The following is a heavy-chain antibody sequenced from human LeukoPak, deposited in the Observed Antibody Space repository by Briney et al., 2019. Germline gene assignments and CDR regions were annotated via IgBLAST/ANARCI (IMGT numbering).Heavy chain of an antibody. CDR1: GGSISSYY. J-gene: IGHJ4*02. V-gene: IGHV4-59*01. Sequence: PSETLSLTCTVSGGSISSYYWSWIRQPPGKGLEWIGYIYYSGSTNYNPSLKSRVTISVDTSKNQFSLKLSSVTAADTAVYYCERDYYGGNSGYYFDYWGQGTLVTVSS. CDR3: ERDYYGGNSGYYFDY. D-gene: IGHD4-23*01. CDR2: IYYSGST.